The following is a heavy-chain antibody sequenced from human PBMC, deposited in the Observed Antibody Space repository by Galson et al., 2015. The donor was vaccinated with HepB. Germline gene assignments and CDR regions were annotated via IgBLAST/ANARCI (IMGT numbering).Heavy chain of an antibody. CDR3: ASVLYCGGDCYPLRY. J-gene: IGHJ4*02. V-gene: IGHV1-18*04. CDR2: ISAYNGNT. D-gene: IGHD2-21*02. Sequence: SVKVSCKASGYAFTSYGISWVRQAPGQGLEWMGWISAYNGNTNYAQKLQGRVTMTTDTSTSTAYMELRSLRSDDTAVYYCASVLYCGGDCYPLRYWGQGTLVTVSS. CDR1: GYAFTSYG.